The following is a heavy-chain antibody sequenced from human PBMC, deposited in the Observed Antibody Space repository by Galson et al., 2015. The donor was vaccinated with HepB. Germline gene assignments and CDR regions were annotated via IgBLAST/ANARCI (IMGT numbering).Heavy chain of an antibody. Sequence: QSGAEVKKPGASVKVSCKASGYTFTSYGISWVRQAPGQGLEWMGWISAYNGNTNYAQKLQGRVTMTTDTSTSTAYMELRSLRSDDTAVYYCARVVLDGYSSGWYVWNWFDPWGQGTLVTVSS. CDR1: GYTFTSYG. CDR2: ISAYNGNT. V-gene: IGHV1-18*04. CDR3: ARVVLDGYSSGWYVWNWFDP. J-gene: IGHJ5*02. D-gene: IGHD6-19*01.